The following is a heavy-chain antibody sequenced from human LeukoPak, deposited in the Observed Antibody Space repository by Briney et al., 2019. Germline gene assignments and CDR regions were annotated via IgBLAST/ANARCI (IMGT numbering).Heavy chain of an antibody. Sequence: GSSVKVSCKASGGTFSSYDISWVLQAPGQGLEWMGRIIPIFGTANYAQKFQGRVTITTDESTSTAYMELSSLRSEDTAVYYCASFNSGSDAFDVWGQGTMVTVSS. CDR1: GGTFSSYD. CDR3: ASFNSGSDAFDV. CDR2: IIPIFGTA. D-gene: IGHD1-26*01. V-gene: IGHV1-69*05. J-gene: IGHJ3*01.